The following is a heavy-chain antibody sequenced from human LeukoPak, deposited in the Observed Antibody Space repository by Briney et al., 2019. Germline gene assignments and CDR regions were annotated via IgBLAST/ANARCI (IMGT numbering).Heavy chain of an antibody. Sequence: VASVKVSCKVSGYTLTELSVHWVRQAPGKGREWMGGFDPEDGERIYAQKFQGRVTMTEDTSTDTAYMELSSLRSEDTAVYYCARLWFGVYGMDLWGQGTTVTVSS. V-gene: IGHV1-24*01. CDR3: ARLWFGVYGMDL. CDR2: FDPEDGER. J-gene: IGHJ6*02. CDR1: GYTLTELS. D-gene: IGHD3-10*01.